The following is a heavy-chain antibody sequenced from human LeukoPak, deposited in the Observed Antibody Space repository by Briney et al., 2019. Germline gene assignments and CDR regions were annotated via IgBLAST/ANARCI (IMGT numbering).Heavy chain of an antibody. CDR2: INPNSGGT. CDR3: ARRGAPKLLWFGEWKTFDY. Sequence: GASVKVSCKASGYRFTGYYMHWVRQAPGQGLEWMGWINPNSGGTNYAQKFQGRVTMTRDTSISTAYMELSRLRSDDTAVYYCARRGAPKLLWFGEWKTFDYWGQGTLVTVSS. V-gene: IGHV1-2*02. D-gene: IGHD3-10*01. CDR1: GYRFTGYY. J-gene: IGHJ4*02.